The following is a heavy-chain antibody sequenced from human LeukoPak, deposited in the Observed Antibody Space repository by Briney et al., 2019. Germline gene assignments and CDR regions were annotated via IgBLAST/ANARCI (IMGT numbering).Heavy chain of an antibody. Sequence: GGSLRLSCAASGFTFSSYEMNWVRQAPGKGLEWVSSISSSGSTIYYADSVKGRFTISRDNAKNSLYLQMNSLRAEDTAVYYCARDKVDGSGSYYNSYYMDVWGKGTTVTISS. D-gene: IGHD3-10*01. CDR2: ISSSGSTI. CDR1: GFTFSSYE. CDR3: ARDKVDGSGSYYNSYYMDV. J-gene: IGHJ6*03. V-gene: IGHV3-48*03.